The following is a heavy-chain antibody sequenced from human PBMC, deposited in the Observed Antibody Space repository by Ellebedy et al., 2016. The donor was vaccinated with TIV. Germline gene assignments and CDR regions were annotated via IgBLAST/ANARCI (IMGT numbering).Heavy chain of an antibody. J-gene: IGHJ5*02. CDR1: GYTFTSYD. CDR2: MNPKSGKT. CDR3: TRGGTTGFDP. Sequence: AASVKVSCKASGYTFTSYDIHWVRQATGQGLEWMGWMNPKSGKTGYAKKFQDRVTMTTNTSINAAYMNVNSLRFEDTAVYYCTRGGTTGFDPWGQGTLVTVSS. V-gene: IGHV1-8*01. D-gene: IGHD1-14*01.